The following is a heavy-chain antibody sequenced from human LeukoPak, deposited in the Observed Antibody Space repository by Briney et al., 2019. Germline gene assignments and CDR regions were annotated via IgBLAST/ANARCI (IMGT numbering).Heavy chain of an antibody. V-gene: IGHV4-39*01. CDR3: YALPYYYYMDV. Sequence: PSETLSLTCTVSGGSISSSSYYWGWIRQPPGKGLEWIGSIYCSGSTYYNPSLKSRVTISVDTSKNQFSLKLSSVTAADTAVYYCYALPYYYYMDVWGKGTTVTVSS. CDR1: GGSISSSSYY. D-gene: IGHD2-2*01. CDR2: IYCSGST. J-gene: IGHJ6*03.